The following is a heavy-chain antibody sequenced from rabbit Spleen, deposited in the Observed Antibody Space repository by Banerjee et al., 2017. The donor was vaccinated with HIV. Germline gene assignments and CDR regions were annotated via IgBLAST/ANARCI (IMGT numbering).Heavy chain of an antibody. CDR1: GFSFSSSYY. J-gene: IGHJ4*01. V-gene: IGHV1S45*01. CDR3: ARDLDGVIGWNFGW. D-gene: IGHD1-1*01. CDR2: IYAGDGGST. Sequence: QEQLVESGGDLVKPGTSLTLTCTASGFSFSSSYYICWVRQAPGKGLEWVACIYAGDGGSTDYASWAKGRFTISKTSSPTVTLQMTSLTAADTATYFCARDLDGVIGWNFGWWGPGTLVTVS.